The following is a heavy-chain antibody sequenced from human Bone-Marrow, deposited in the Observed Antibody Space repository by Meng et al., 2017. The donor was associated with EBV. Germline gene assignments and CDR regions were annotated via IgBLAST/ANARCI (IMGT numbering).Heavy chain of an antibody. D-gene: IGHD2-21*01. CDR3: AHRRDYSYFDY. CDR1: GFSLSTPGVG. CDR2: IYWDDDK. V-gene: IGHV2-5*02. J-gene: IGHJ4*02. Sequence: QIHLKESGPTLLKPTQTLTLTCTFSGFSLSTPGVGVGWIRPPPGEALEWLAVIYWDDDKRYSPSLKSRLTITKDTSKQQVVLTITNMDPVDTATYDCAHRRDYSYFDYWGQGTLVTVSS.